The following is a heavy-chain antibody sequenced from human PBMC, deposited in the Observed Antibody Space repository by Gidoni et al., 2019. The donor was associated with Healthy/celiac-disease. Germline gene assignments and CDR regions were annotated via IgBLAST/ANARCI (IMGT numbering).Heavy chain of an antibody. J-gene: IGHJ4*02. D-gene: IGHD5-18*01. CDR1: GYTFTSYD. CDR3: ARGDGYSYGSFDY. CDR2: MNPNSGNT. V-gene: IGHV1-8*01. Sequence: KASGYTFTSYDINWVRQATGQGLEWMGWMNPNSGNTGYAQKFQGRVTMTRNTSISTAYMELSSLRSEDTAVYYCARGDGYSYGSFDYCGQGTLVPFSS.